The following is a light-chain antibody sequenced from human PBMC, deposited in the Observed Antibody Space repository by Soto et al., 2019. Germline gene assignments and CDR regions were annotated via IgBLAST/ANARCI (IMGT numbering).Light chain of an antibody. J-gene: IGKJ1*01. CDR2: GAS. Sequence: EIVLTQSPGTLSLSPGERATLSCRASQSVSSSYLAWYQLKPGQAPRLLIYGASTRATDIPDRFSGSGSGKDFTLTISRLEPGDFAVYYCQLYGSSPWTFGQGTKVEIK. V-gene: IGKV3-20*01. CDR1: QSVSSSY. CDR3: QLYGSSPWT.